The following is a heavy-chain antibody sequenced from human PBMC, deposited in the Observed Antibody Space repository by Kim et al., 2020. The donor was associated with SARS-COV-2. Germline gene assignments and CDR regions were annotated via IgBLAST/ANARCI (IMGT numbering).Heavy chain of an antibody. D-gene: IGHD3-3*01. J-gene: IGHJ4*02. CDR1: GFTFSSYA. V-gene: IGHV3-23*01. CDR2: ISGSGGST. CDR3: ANTRIFWSGYQFDY. Sequence: GGSLRLSCAASGFTFSSYAMSWVRQAPGKGLEWVSAISGSGGSTYYADSVKGRFTISRDNSKNTLYLQMNSLRAEDTAVYYCANTRIFWSGYQFDYWGQGTLVTVSS.